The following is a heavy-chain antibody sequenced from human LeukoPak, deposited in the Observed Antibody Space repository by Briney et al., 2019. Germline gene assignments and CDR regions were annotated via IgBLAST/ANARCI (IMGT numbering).Heavy chain of an antibody. D-gene: IGHD2-15*01. J-gene: IGHJ5*02. CDR1: GGTFSSYT. CDR2: IIPILGIA. CDR3: ARVDCSGGSCLFDP. Sequence: SVKVSCKASGGTFSSYTISWVRQAPGQGLEWMGRIIPILGIANYAQKFQGRVTITADKSTSTAYMELSSLRSEDAAVYYCARVDCSGGSCLFDPWGQGTLVTVSS. V-gene: IGHV1-69*02.